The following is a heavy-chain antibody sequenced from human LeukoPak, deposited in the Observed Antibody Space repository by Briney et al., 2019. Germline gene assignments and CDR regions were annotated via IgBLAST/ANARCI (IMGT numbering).Heavy chain of an antibody. Sequence: PSETLSLTCTVAGGSISSSSYSSGWLRQPPGKGLEWIGSIYYSGSTYYNPSLKSRVTISVDTSKNQFSLKLSSVTAADTAVYYCARGNYDILTGYYHYFDYWGQGTLVTVSS. CDR2: IYYSGST. J-gene: IGHJ4*02. D-gene: IGHD3-9*01. CDR1: GGSISSSSYS. CDR3: ARGNYDILTGYYHYFDY. V-gene: IGHV4-39*07.